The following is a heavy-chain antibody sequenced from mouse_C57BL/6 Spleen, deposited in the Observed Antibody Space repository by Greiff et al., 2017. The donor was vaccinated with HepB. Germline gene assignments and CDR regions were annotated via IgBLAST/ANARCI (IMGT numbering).Heavy chain of an antibody. Sequence: QVQLQQSGAELARPGASVKLSCKASGYTFTSYGISWVKQRTGQGLEWIGEIYPRSGNTYYNEKFKGKATLTADKSSSTAYMELRSLTSEDSAVYICARFDSSGYAWFAYWGQGTLVTVSA. D-gene: IGHD3-2*02. CDR3: ARFDSSGYAWFAY. CDR1: GYTFTSYG. V-gene: IGHV1-81*01. CDR2: IYPRSGNT. J-gene: IGHJ3*01.